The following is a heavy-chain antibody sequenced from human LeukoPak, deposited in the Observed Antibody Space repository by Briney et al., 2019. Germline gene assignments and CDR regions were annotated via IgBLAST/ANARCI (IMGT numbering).Heavy chain of an antibody. CDR1: GFTFSSSY. D-gene: IGHD6-19*01. J-gene: IGHJ4*02. CDR2: IYSGGNT. CDR3: ARIVGSSSGWYNFDY. Sequence: GGSLRLSCAASGFTFSSSYMSWVRQAPGKGLEWVSVIYSGGNTVYADSVKGRFTISRDNSKNMVYLQMNSLRAEDTALYYCARIVGSSSGWYNFDYWGQGALVTVSS. V-gene: IGHV3-53*01.